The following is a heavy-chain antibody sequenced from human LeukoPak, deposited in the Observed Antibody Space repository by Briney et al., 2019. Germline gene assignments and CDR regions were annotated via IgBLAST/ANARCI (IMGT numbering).Heavy chain of an antibody. CDR1: GYTFTSYD. V-gene: IGHV1-69*13. J-gene: IGHJ6*03. CDR2: IIPIFGTA. Sequence: SVKVSCKASGYTFTSYDINWVRQATGQGLEWMGGIIPIFGTANYAQKFQGRVTITADESTSTAYMELSSLRSEDTAVYYCAARYCSSTSCFSKPNYYYYYMDVWGKGTTVTISS. D-gene: IGHD2-2*01. CDR3: AARYCSSTSCFSKPNYYYYYMDV.